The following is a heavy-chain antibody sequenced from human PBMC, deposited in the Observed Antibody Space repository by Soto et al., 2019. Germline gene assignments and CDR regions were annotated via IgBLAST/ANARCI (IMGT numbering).Heavy chain of an antibody. J-gene: IGHJ4*02. CDR3: AREGYPFDD. Sequence: GGSLRLSCAASGFTFSSYAMSWVRQAPGKGLEWVSAISGSGGSTYYADSVKGRFTISRDNAKNSLYLQMNSLRDEDTAVYYCAREGYPFDDWGQGTRVTVSS. CDR1: GFTFSSYA. D-gene: IGHD5-12*01. V-gene: IGHV3-23*01. CDR2: ISGSGGST.